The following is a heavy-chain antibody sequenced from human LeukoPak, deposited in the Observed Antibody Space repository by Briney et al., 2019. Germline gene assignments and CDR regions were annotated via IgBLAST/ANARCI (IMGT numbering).Heavy chain of an antibody. CDR1: GGSISSSSYY. CDR2: IYTSGST. V-gene: IGHV4-61*02. CDR3: ARACAAGTLNWFDP. J-gene: IGHJ5*02. Sequence: SETLSLTCTVSGGSISSSSYYWSWIRQPAGTGLEWIGRIYTSGSTNYNPSLKSRVTMSVDTSKNQFSLKLSSVTAADTAVYYCARACAAGTLNWFDPWGQGTLVTVSS. D-gene: IGHD2-15*01.